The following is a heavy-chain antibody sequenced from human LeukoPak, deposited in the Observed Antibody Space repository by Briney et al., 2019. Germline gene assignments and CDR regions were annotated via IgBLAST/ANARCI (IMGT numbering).Heavy chain of an antibody. CDR2: ITWNRDNI. CDR1: GFTFDDYA. J-gene: IGHJ6*02. V-gene: IGHV3-9*01. CDR3: AKDLSSAITSALVLDV. D-gene: IGHD3-22*01. Sequence: GGSLRLSCTVSGFTFDDYAMHWVRHTPGKGLEWGAGITWNRDNIGYGDSVKGRFTISRDNVKNVLYLQMNILRPEDTALYYCAKDLSSAITSALVLDVWGQGTTV.